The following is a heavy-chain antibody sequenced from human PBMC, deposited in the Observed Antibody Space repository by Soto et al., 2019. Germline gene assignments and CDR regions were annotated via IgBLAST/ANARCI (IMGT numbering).Heavy chain of an antibody. V-gene: IGHV3-72*01. CDR3: ARAITYYYGSGSYAGWYFDY. Sequence: PGGSLRLSCAASGFTFSDHYMDWVRQAPGKGLEWVGRTRNKANSYTTEYAASVKGRFTISRDDSKNSLYLQMNSLKTEDTAVYYCARAITYYYGSGSYAGWYFDYWGQGTLVTVSS. D-gene: IGHD3-10*01. CDR2: TRNKANSYTT. CDR1: GFTFSDHY. J-gene: IGHJ4*02.